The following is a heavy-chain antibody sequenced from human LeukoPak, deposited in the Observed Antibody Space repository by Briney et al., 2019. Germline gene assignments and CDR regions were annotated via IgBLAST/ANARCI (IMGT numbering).Heavy chain of an antibody. CDR1: GFTFSRYW. V-gene: IGHV3-7*05. J-gene: IGHJ4*02. Sequence: NPGGSLRLSCAASGFTFSRYWLSWVRQAPGKGLEWVANINQAGSEKYYVDSVKGRFTISGDNAKNSLYLQMNSLRAEDTAVYYCARENNGWYTHFDYWGQGTLVTVSS. CDR3: ARENNGWYTHFDY. CDR2: INQAGSEK. D-gene: IGHD6-19*01.